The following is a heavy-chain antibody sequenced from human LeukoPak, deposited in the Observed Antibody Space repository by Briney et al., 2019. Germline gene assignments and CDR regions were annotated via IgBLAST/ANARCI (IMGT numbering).Heavy chain of an antibody. J-gene: IGHJ4*02. CDR2: IHYDGSNN. CDR3: AKDHGSSDWYYFDY. Sequence: GRSLRLSCAASGFTFSNYDMHWVRQAPGKGLEWVAFIHYDGSNNYYADSVKGRFTISRDNSKNTLYLQMNTLRADDTAVYYCAKDHGSSDWYYFDYWGQGTLVTVSS. CDR1: GFTFSNYD. V-gene: IGHV3-30*02. D-gene: IGHD6-13*01.